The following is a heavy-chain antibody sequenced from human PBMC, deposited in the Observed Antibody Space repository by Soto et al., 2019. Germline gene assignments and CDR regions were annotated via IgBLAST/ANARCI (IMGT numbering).Heavy chain of an antibody. CDR3: AKTPLTILPCIFWFDP. J-gene: IGHJ5*02. V-gene: IGHV3-23*01. CDR2: ISASGDST. CDR1: GLTFNSYA. Sequence: PGGSLRLSWAASGLTFNSYAMSWVRQAPGKGLEWVSAISASGDSTYYADAVKGRFTISRDNSKNTLYLEMNSLRAEDTALYYCAKTPLTILPCIFWFDPWGQVTLVTASS. D-gene: IGHD3-3*01.